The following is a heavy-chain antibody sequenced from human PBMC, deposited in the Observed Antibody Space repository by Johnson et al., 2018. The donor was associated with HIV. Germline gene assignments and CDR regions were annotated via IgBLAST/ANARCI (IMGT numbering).Heavy chain of an antibody. D-gene: IGHD5-18*01. CDR3: AKDSRYSYGPDAFDI. J-gene: IGHJ3*02. CDR1: GFTFSSYG. Sequence: QVQLVESGGGVVQPGGSLRLSCAASGFTFSSYGMHWVRQAPGKGLEWVAFIRYDGSNKYYADSVKGRFTISSDNSKNTLYLQMNSLRAEDTAVYYCAKDSRYSYGPDAFDIWGQGTMVTVSS. V-gene: IGHV3-30*02. CDR2: IRYDGSNK.